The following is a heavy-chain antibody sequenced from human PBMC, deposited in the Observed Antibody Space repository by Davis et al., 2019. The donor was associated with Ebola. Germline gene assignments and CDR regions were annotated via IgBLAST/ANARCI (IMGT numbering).Heavy chain of an antibody. Sequence: ASVKVSCKASGYTFTAYYIHWVRQAPGQGLEWMGRINPNSGDTNYAQKFQGRVTMSRDTSTSTAYMELSSLRSEDTAVYYCAISGADILTGYYNDYWGQGTLVTVSS. J-gene: IGHJ4*02. CDR3: AISGADILTGYYNDY. D-gene: IGHD3-9*01. V-gene: IGHV1-2*06. CDR2: INPNSGDT. CDR1: GYTFTAYY.